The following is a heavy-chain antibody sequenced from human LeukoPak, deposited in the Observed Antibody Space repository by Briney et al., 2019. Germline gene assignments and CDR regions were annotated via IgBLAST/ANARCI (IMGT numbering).Heavy chain of an antibody. Sequence: ALVKVSCKASGCTFTSYDINWARQATGQGLEWMGWMNPNSGNTGYAQKFQGRVTMTRNTSISTAYMELSSLRSEDTAVYYCARATSDIVVVVAATPSAFDIWGQGTMVTVSS. CDR3: ARATSDIVVVVAATPSAFDI. CDR1: GCTFTSYD. D-gene: IGHD2-15*01. CDR2: MNPNSGNT. J-gene: IGHJ3*02. V-gene: IGHV1-8*01.